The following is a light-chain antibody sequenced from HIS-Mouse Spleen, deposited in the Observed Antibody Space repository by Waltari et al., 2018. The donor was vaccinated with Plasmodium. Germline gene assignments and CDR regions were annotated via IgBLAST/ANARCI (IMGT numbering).Light chain of an antibody. CDR1: QRVSST. CDR2: GAS. CDR3: QQYNNWPPLT. V-gene: IGKV3-15*01. J-gene: IGKJ4*01. Sequence: EIVMTQSPATLSVSPGERATLSCRASQRVSSTLAWYQQKPGQAPRLLSYGASTSATGIPGRFSGSGSETEFTLTISSLQSEDFAVYYCQQYNNWPPLTFGGGTKVEIK.